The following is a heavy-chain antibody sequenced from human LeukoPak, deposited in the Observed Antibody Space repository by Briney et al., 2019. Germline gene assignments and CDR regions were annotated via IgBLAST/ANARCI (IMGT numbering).Heavy chain of an antibody. V-gene: IGHV1-2*02. D-gene: IGHD2-2*01. Sequence: ASVKVSCKASGYTFTGYYMHWVRQAPGQGLEWMGWINPNSGGTNYAQKFQGRVTMTRDTSISTAYMELSRLRSDDTAVYYCARDRPDIVVVPAVPGDAFDIWGQGTMVTVSS. CDR3: ARDRPDIVVVPAVPGDAFDI. CDR2: INPNSGGT. J-gene: IGHJ3*02. CDR1: GYTFTGYY.